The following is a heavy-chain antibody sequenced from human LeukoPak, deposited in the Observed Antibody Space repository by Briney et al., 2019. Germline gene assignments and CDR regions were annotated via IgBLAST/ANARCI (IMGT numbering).Heavy chain of an antibody. CDR1: GYTFTGYY. Sequence: AASVKVSCKASGYTFTGYYMHWVRQAPGQGLEWMGWINPNSGGTNYAQKFQGRVTMTRDTSISTAYMELSRLRSDDTAVYYCARDIPKKDPVGATSDYWGQGTLVTVSS. CDR3: ARDIPKKDPVGATSDY. V-gene: IGHV1-2*02. J-gene: IGHJ4*02. CDR2: INPNSGGT. D-gene: IGHD1-26*01.